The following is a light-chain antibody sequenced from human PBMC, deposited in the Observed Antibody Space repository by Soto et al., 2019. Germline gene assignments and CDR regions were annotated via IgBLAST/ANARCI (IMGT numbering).Light chain of an antibody. CDR3: HQRSNWPPDT. J-gene: IGKJ5*01. V-gene: IGKV1-9*01. CDR1: QGISSY. Sequence: IQLTQSPSSLSASVGDRVTITCRASQGISSYLAWYQQKPGKAPKLLIYAASTLQSGVPSRFSGSGSGTDFTLTISSLEPEDFAVYYCHQRSNWPPDTFGQGTRLEIK. CDR2: AAS.